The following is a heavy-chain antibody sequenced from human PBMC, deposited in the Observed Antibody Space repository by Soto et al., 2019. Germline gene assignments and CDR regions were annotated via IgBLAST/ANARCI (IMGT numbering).Heavy chain of an antibody. CDR1: GGSLSNYG. CDR3: ARGDATKIVVTTYYGMDV. V-gene: IGHV1-69*12. CDR2: IIPVFGTA. D-gene: IGHD4-17*01. J-gene: IGHJ6*02. Sequence: QVQLVQSGAEVKKPGSSVKVSCKASGGSLSNYGISWVRQAPGQGLEWMGGIIPVFGTANYAQKFQGRVTISAXEXTXIXYMDVTSLRSEDTAVYYCARGDATKIVVTTYYGMDVWGQGTTVTVSS.